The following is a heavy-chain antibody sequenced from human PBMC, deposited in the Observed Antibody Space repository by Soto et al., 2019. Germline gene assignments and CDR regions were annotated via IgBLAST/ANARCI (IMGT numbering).Heavy chain of an antibody. V-gene: IGHV3-33*01. J-gene: IGHJ6*02. Sequence: VGSLRLSCASSVFTFSSYGMHCVRHAPGKWLEWVAVIWYDGSNKYYADSVKGRFTISRDNSKNTLYLQMNSLRAEDTAVYYCARAARDHCGGDCSTQEYYGMEGLGQGTTVRVS. CDR2: IWYDGSNK. CDR1: VFTFSSYG. CDR3: ARAARDHCGGDCSTQEYYGMEG. D-gene: IGHD2-21*02.